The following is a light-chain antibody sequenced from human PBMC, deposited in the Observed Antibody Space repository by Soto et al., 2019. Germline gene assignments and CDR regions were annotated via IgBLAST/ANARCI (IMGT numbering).Light chain of an antibody. CDR1: SSDVGGYNY. J-gene: IGLJ1*01. CDR3: SSYAGSTNFV. Sequence: QSVLTQPPSASGTHGQSVTISCTGTSSDVGGYNYVSWYQQHPGKAPKLMIYEVSERPSGVPDRFSGSKSSNTASLTVSGLQAEDEADYYCSSYAGSTNFVFGRGSKAAVL. V-gene: IGLV2-8*01. CDR2: EVS.